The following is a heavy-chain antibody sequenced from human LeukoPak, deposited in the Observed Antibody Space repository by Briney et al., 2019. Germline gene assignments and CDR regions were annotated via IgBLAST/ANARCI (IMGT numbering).Heavy chain of an antibody. D-gene: IGHD6-13*01. CDR2: IWYDGSNK. CDR1: GFTFSSYG. V-gene: IGHV3-33*01. Sequence: GGSLRLSCAASGFTFSSYGMHWVRQAPGKGLEWVAVIWYDGSNKYYADSVKGRFTISRDNSKNTLYLQMNSLRAEDTAVYYCAREGSSSWYLGDYYYGMDVWGQGTTVTVSS. J-gene: IGHJ6*02. CDR3: AREGSSSWYLGDYYYGMDV.